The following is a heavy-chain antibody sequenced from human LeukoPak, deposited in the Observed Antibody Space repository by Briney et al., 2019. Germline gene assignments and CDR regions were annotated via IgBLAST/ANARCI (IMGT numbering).Heavy chain of an antibody. D-gene: IGHD2/OR15-2a*01. Sequence: GGSLRLSCAASGFTFSSYAMSWVRQAPGKGLEWVANIKQDGSGKYYVDSVKGRFTISRDNAKNSLYLQMNSLRAEDTAVYYCARGPTRANSTDYWGQGALVTVSS. CDR3: ARGPTRANSTDY. V-gene: IGHV3-7*01. J-gene: IGHJ4*02. CDR2: IKQDGSGK. CDR1: GFTFSSYA.